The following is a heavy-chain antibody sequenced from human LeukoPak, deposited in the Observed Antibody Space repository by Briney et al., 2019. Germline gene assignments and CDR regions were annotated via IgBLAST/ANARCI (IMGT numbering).Heavy chain of an antibody. CDR3: ARALRIAAAAYFDY. D-gene: IGHD6-13*01. J-gene: IGHJ4*02. CDR2: IYHSGST. Sequence: SETLSFTCAVSGYSISSGYYWGWIRQPPGKGLEWIGSIYHSGSTYYNPSLKSRVTISVDTSKNQSSLKLSSVTAADTAVYYCARALRIAAAAYFDYWGQGTLVTVSS. V-gene: IGHV4-38-2*01. CDR1: GYSISSGYY.